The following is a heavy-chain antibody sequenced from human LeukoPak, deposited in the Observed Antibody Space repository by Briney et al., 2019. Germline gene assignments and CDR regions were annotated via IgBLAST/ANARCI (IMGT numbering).Heavy chain of an antibody. CDR1: GFTFSNYV. CDR3: AKAYYSDSSGFSS. D-gene: IGHD3-22*01. CDR2: ISGSGDST. V-gene: IGHV3-23*01. Sequence: GGSLRLSCAASGFTFSNYVVSWVRQAPGKGLDWVSAISGSGDSTYYADSVKGRFTISRDNSKNTLFLQMNSLRAEDTAVYYCAKAYYSDSSGFSSWGQGTLVTVSS. J-gene: IGHJ1*01.